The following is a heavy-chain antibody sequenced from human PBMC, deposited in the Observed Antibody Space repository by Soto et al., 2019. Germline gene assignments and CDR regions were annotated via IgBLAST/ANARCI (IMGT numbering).Heavy chain of an antibody. Sequence: QLTLKESGPMLISPTQTLTLTCTFSGFSLRRSVGAVGWIRQPPGKALEWLALIYWDDDKAYSPSLKNTRTITKDTSKNKVFLTLTNVRHVDAGTNFGALEIPNNSSRCFFDFWGLGSLVTDFS. CDR1: GFSLRRSVGA. D-gene: IGHD6-13*01. J-gene: IGHJ4*02. V-gene: IGHV2-5*02. CDR3: ALEIPNNSSRCFFDF. CDR2: IYWDDDK.